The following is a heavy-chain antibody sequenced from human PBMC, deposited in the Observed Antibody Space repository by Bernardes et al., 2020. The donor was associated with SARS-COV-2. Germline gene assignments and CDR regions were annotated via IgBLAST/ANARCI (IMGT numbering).Heavy chain of an antibody. J-gene: IGHJ4*02. CDR1: GFIVSDNY. D-gene: IGHD3-9*01. Sequence: GGSLRLSCAASGFIVSDNYMGWVHQAPGKGLEWVSVLYSGGGTYYADSVTGRFTISRHNSNNILFLQMDSLRVEDTAVYYCARAEFDWAPLFDHWGQGTLVTVSS. CDR3: ARAEFDWAPLFDH. CDR2: LYSGGGT. V-gene: IGHV3-53*04.